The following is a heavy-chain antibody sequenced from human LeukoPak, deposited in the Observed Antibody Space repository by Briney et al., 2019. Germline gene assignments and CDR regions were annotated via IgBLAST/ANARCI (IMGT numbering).Heavy chain of an antibody. CDR1: GFTFSSYG. V-gene: IGHV3-30*18. CDR2: ISYDGSNK. Sequence: PGGSLRLSCAASGFTFSSYGMHWVRQAPGKGLEWVAVISYDGSNKYYADSVKGRFTISRDNSKNTLYLQMNSLRAEDTAVYYCAKDQGSTYYYDSSGYQGAFDIWGQGTMVTVSS. CDR3: AKDQGSTYYYDSSGYQGAFDI. J-gene: IGHJ3*02. D-gene: IGHD3-22*01.